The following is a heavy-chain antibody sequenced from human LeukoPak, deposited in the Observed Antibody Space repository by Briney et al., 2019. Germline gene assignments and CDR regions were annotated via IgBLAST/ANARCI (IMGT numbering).Heavy chain of an antibody. V-gene: IGHV4-38-2*01. D-gene: IGHD3-10*01. CDR2: IYQSGST. J-gene: IGHJ4*02. CDR3: ARSEINDYNRY. Sequence: PSETLSLTCSVSGYSIRSGYHWAWIRQSPGKGLEWLGRIYQSGSTYDNPSLKSRVTMSVDTSRNQFSLNMRHVTAADTAVYYCARSEINDYNRYWGQGSTVIVSS. CDR1: GYSIRSGYH.